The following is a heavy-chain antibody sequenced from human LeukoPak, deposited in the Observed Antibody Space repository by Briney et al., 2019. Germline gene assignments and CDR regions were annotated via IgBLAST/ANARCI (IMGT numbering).Heavy chain of an antibody. Sequence: PGRSLRLSCAASGLTFRQSWMSWVRQAPGKGLEWVSAISGSGGSTYYADSVKGRFTISRDNSKNTLYLQMNSLRAEDTAVYYCAKESTNRGSGWYFDYWGQGTLVTVSS. V-gene: IGHV3-23*01. CDR1: GLTFRQSW. J-gene: IGHJ4*02. CDR3: AKESTNRGSGWYFDY. D-gene: IGHD6-19*01. CDR2: ISGSGGST.